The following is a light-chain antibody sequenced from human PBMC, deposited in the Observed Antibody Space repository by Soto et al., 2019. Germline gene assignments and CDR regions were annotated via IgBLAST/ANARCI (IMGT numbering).Light chain of an antibody. CDR3: QQTFSNFVS. Sequence: DIQMTQSPSSLSASVGDRVTVTCRASQSVHNYVHWFQVKPGTAPKLLIFDASRLLSGVPSRFSGSGSGTDFSLTITGLQPDDFATYYCQQTFSNFVSFGGGTRVEI. CDR1: QSVHNY. J-gene: IGKJ4*01. CDR2: DAS. V-gene: IGKV1-39*01.